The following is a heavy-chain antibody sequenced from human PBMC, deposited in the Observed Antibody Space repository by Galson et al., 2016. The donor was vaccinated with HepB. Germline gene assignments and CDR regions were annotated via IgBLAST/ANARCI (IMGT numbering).Heavy chain of an antibody. CDR3: VRGSTAPDI. V-gene: IGHV3-23*01. D-gene: IGHD3-16*01. CDR1: GFTFSRYG. CDR2: INMSGGST. Sequence: SLRLSCAGSGFTFSRYGMTWVRQAPGKGLECVASINMSGGSTDYAGSVQGRFTISRDNSRSTLFLQMHSLRAEDTAVYYCVRGSTAPDIWDKGTTVTVSS. J-gene: IGHJ6*04.